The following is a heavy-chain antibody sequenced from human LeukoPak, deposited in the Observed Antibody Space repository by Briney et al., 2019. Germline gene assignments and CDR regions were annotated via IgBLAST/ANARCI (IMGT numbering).Heavy chain of an antibody. CDR2: IYYSGST. CDR1: GGSISSSSYY. CDR3: ARQPPWDYYDSSGLFDY. Sequence: SETLSLTCTVSGGSISSSSYYWGWIRQPPGKGLEWIGSIYYSGSTYYNPSLKSRVTISVDTSKNQFSLKLSSVTAADTAVYYCARQPPWDYYDSSGLFDYWGQGILVTVSS. D-gene: IGHD3-22*01. J-gene: IGHJ4*02. V-gene: IGHV4-39*01.